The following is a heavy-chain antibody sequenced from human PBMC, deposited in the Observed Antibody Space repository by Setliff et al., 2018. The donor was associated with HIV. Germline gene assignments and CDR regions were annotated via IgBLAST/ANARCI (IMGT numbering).Heavy chain of an antibody. D-gene: IGHD3-22*01. CDR1: GFTFSNYG. Sequence: GGSLRLSCAASGFTFSNYGMHWVRQTPDQGLEWVAVISSDGSMKFYGDSVTDRFSISRDNSKDTLFLFMSDLRPEDTAIYYCAKGLDYLDSSGYSYFRLWGQGTQVTVSS. V-gene: IGHV3-30*18. CDR3: AKGLDYLDSSGYSYFRL. J-gene: IGHJ4*02. CDR2: ISSDGSMK.